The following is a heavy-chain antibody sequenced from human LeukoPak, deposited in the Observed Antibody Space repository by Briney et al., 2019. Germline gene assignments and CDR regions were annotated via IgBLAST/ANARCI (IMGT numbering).Heavy chain of an antibody. CDR2: IDPSDSYT. CDR3: ARTKRLEYYFDY. V-gene: IGHV5-10-1*01. Sequence: ESLKISCKGSGYIFTSYWISWVRQLPGKGLEWRGRIDPSDSYTKYSPSFQGHVTISADKSISTAYLQWSSLKASDTAMYYCARTKRLEYYFDYWGQGTLVTVSS. CDR1: GYIFTSYW. D-gene: IGHD1-1*01. J-gene: IGHJ4*02.